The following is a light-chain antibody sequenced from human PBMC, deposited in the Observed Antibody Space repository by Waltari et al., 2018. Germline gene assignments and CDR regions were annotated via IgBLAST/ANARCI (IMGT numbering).Light chain of an antibody. Sequence: QSALTQPASVSGSPGQSITISCSGTSSDVGGYNYVSWYQQHPGKAPKVMIYDVTSRPSGVADRFSGSKSGNTASLTISGLQAEDEADYYCSSYTSSSTVVFGGGTKLTVL. V-gene: IGLV2-14*03. CDR2: DVT. CDR3: SSYTSSSTVV. CDR1: SSDVGGYNY. J-gene: IGLJ3*02.